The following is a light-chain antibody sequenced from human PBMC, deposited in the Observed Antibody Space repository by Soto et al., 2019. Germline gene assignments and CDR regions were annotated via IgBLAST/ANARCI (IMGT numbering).Light chain of an antibody. J-gene: IGLJ2*01. CDR3: AAWDDSLNGVL. CDR1: DSNIGSNT. Sequence: QSVLTQPPSSSGTPGQRVTISCSGSDSNIGSNTVNWYHQVPGTAPKLLIYRNAQRPSGVPDRFSGSKSGTSASLAISGLQSEDEADYYCAAWDDSLNGVLFGGGTKVTVL. V-gene: IGLV1-44*01. CDR2: RNA.